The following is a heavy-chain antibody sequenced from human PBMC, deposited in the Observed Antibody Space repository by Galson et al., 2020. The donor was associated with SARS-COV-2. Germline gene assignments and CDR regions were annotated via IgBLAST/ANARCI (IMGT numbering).Heavy chain of an antibody. V-gene: IGHV4-34*01. D-gene: IGHD3-16*01. CDR3: ARGHRGVVPSPVLGLGPFYSYYYMDV. CDR1: GGSFSGYS. Sequence: SETLSLTCAVYGGSFSGYSWTWIRQPPGKGLEWIGEINVGGSSNYSPSLRTRVTVSVETSKNQFSLKLRSVTAADTALYFCARGHRGVVPSPVLGLGPFYSYYYMDVWAKGTTVTVSS. CDR2: INVGGSS. J-gene: IGHJ6*03.